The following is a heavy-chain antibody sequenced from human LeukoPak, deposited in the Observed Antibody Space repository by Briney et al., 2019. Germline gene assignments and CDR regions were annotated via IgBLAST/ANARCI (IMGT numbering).Heavy chain of an antibody. V-gene: IGHV4-59*01. CDR1: GGSISSYY. Sequence: SETLSLTCTVSGGSISSYYWSWIRQPPGKGLEWIGYIYYSGSTNYNPSLKSRVTISVDTSKNQFSLKLSSVTAADTAVYYCARGFIVGAPDYWGQGTLVTVSS. CDR2: IYYSGST. D-gene: IGHD1-26*01. CDR3: ARGFIVGAPDY. J-gene: IGHJ4*02.